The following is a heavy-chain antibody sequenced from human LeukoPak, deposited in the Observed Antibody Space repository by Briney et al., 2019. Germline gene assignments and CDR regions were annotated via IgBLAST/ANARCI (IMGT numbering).Heavy chain of an antibody. CDR2: MNPNSGNT. V-gene: IGHV1-8*03. Sequence: ASVKVSCKASGGTFSSYAISWVRQATGQGLEWMGWMNPNSGNTGYAQKFQGRVTITRNTSISTAYMELSSLRSEDTAVYYCAIFGVVIIWGQGTLVTVSS. CDR3: AIFGVVII. D-gene: IGHD3-3*01. J-gene: IGHJ4*02. CDR1: GGTFSSYA.